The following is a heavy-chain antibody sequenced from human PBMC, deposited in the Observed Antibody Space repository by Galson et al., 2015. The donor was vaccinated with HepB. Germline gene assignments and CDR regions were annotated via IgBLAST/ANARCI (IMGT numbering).Heavy chain of an antibody. CDR1: GGSISSSSYY. CDR2: IYYSGST. V-gene: IGHV4-39*01. D-gene: IGHD4-17*01. J-gene: IGHJ4*02. CDR3: ASRDTYGDVGGFLHYFDY. Sequence: ETLSLTCAVYGGSISSSSYYWGWIRQPPGKGLEWIGSIYYSGSTYYNPSLKSRVTISVDTSKNQFSLKLSSVTAADTAVYYCASRDTYGDVGGFLHYFDYWGQGTLVTVSS.